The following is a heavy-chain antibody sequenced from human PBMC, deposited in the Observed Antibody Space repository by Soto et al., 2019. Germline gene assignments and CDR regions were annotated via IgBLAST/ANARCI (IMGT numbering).Heavy chain of an antibody. Sequence: LRLSCAASGFTFSSYAMSWVRQAPGKGLEWVSAISGSGGSTYYADSVKGRFTISRDNSENTLYLQMNSLRAEDTAVYYCAKDLRRYYYDSSGSSTDYWGQGTLVTVSS. CDR3: AKDLRRYYYDSSGSSTDY. V-gene: IGHV3-23*01. J-gene: IGHJ4*02. D-gene: IGHD3-22*01. CDR2: ISGSGGST. CDR1: GFTFSSYA.